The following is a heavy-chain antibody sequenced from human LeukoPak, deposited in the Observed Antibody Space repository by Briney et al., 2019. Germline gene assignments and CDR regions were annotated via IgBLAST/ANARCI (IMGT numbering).Heavy chain of an antibody. CDR3: VSFYETY. V-gene: IGHV3-74*01. Sequence: GGSLRLSCAASGNYWMHWVRQAPGKGLVWVSHINSDGSWTSYADSVKGRFTLSKDNAKNTVYLQMNNLRAEDTAVYYCVSFYETYWGRGTLVTVSS. J-gene: IGHJ4*02. CDR2: INSDGSWT. CDR1: GNYW. D-gene: IGHD2-2*01.